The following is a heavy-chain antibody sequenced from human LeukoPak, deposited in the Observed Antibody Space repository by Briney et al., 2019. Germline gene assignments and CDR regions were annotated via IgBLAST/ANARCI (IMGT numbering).Heavy chain of an antibody. CDR1: GFTFSSYA. V-gene: IGHV3-30-3*01. CDR3: ARAHDYGDYVGFDY. CDR2: LSYDGSNK. J-gene: IGHJ4*02. Sequence: GGSLRLSCAASGFTFSSYAMHWVRQAPGKGLEWVAVLSYDGSNKYYADSVKGRFTISRDNSKNTLYLQMNSLRAEDTAVYYCARAHDYGDYVGFDYWGQGTLVTVSS. D-gene: IGHD4-17*01.